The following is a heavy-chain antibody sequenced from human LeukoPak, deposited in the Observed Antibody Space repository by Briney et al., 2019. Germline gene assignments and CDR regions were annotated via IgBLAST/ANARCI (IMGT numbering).Heavy chain of an antibody. J-gene: IGHJ4*02. CDR3: ASPQESGTTSFVGY. Sequence: GVSLRLSCAASGFSFSDYYMNWVRQAPAKGLEWVSYISSSSSTIYYADSVKGRFTISRDNAKNSLYLQMNSLRDEDTAVYYCASPQESGTTSFVGYWGQGTLVTVSS. D-gene: IGHD2/OR15-2a*01. CDR1: GFSFSDYY. CDR2: ISSSSSTI. V-gene: IGHV3-11*04.